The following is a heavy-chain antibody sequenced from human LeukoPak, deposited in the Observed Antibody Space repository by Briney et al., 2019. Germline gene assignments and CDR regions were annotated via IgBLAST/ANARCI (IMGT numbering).Heavy chain of an antibody. CDR1: GLTVSSNY. Sequence: GGSLRLSCAASGLTVSSNYMNWVRQAPGKGLEWVSVIHSGGSTYYADSVKGRFTISRDNSKNTLFLQMNSLRAEDTAVYYCARARSSTWPFDYWGQGTLVTVSP. CDR3: ARARSSTWPFDY. CDR2: IHSGGST. D-gene: IGHD6-13*01. J-gene: IGHJ4*02. V-gene: IGHV3-53*01.